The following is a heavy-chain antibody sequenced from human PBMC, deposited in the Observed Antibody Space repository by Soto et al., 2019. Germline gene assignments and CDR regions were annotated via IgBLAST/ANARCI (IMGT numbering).Heavy chain of an antibody. CDR1: GFTFSSYA. Sequence: QVQLVESGGGVVQPGRSLRLSCAASGFTFSSYAMHWVRQAPGKGREWVAVISYDGSNKYYADSLKGRFTISRDNSKNTLYLQMNSLRAEDTAVYYCARDLTYYYDSSGYYGYDYWGQGTLVTVSS. CDR2: ISYDGSNK. D-gene: IGHD3-22*01. CDR3: ARDLTYYYDSSGYYGYDY. V-gene: IGHV3-30-3*01. J-gene: IGHJ4*02.